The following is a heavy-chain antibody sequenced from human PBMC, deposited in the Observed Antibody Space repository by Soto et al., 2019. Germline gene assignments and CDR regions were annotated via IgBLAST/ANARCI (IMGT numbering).Heavy chain of an antibody. CDR2: ISAYNGNT. D-gene: IGHD3-9*01. J-gene: IGHJ5*02. Sequence: QVQLVQSGAEVKKPGASVKVSCKASGYTFTSYGISWVRQAPGQGLEWMGWISAYNGNTHYAQKLQGRVTMTTDTSTSTAYMELRSLRSDDTAVYYCAREGVTYYDILTGPNNWFDPWGQGTLVTVSS. V-gene: IGHV1-18*04. CDR3: AREGVTYYDILTGPNNWFDP. CDR1: GYTFTSYG.